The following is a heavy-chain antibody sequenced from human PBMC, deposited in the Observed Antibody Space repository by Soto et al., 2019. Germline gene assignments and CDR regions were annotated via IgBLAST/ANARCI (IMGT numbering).Heavy chain of an antibody. CDR1: GYTFTSYY. D-gene: IGHD6-19*01. CDR3: ARDVAYASIAVAGSQGLRKHNWFDP. CDR2: INPSGGST. Sequence: ASVKVSCKASGYTFTSYYMHWVRQAPGQGLEWMGIINPSGGSTSYAQKFQGRVTMTRDTSTSTVYMELSSLRSEDTAVYYCARDVAYASIAVAGSQGLRKHNWFDPWGQGTLVTVSS. J-gene: IGHJ5*02. V-gene: IGHV1-46*01.